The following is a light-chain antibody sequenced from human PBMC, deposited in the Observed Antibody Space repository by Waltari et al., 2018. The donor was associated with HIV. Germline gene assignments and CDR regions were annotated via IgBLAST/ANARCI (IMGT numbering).Light chain of an antibody. J-gene: IGLJ1*01. V-gene: IGLV2-14*03. CDR3: SSYTSSSTLDYV. CDR1: SSDVGGYNY. CDR2: DVS. Sequence: QSALTQPASVSGSPGQSITISYTGTSSDVGGYNYVSWYQQHPGKAPKLMIYDVSNRPSGVSNRFSGSKSGNTASLTISGRQAEDEADYYCSSYTSSSTLDYVFGTGTKVTVL.